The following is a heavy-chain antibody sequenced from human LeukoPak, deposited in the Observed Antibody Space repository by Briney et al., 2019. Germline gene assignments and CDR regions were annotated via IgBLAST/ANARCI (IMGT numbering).Heavy chain of an antibody. D-gene: IGHD3-3*01. J-gene: IGHJ4*02. CDR2: INPNRGNT. Sequence: ASVKVSCKASGYTFTTYDINWVRQATGQGLEWMGWINPNRGNTGYAQKFQGRLTVTRNTSISTAYMELSSLRSEDTAVYYCASPPYDFWSGYLYYWGQGTLVTVSS. CDR3: ASPPYDFWSGYLYY. CDR1: GYTFTTYD. V-gene: IGHV1-8*01.